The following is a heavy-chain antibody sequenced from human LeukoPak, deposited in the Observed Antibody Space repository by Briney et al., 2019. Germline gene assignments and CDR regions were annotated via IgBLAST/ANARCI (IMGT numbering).Heavy chain of an antibody. D-gene: IGHD6-19*01. Sequence: PSETLSLTCAVYSGSFSGYYWSLIRQPPGKGLEWIGEINHSGNTNYNPSLKSRVTISVDTSKNQFSLKLSSVTAADTAVYYCVRGISNTRWLVDYWGQGTLVTVSS. CDR1: SGSFSGYY. CDR2: INHSGNT. J-gene: IGHJ4*02. CDR3: VRGISNTRWLVDY. V-gene: IGHV4-34*01.